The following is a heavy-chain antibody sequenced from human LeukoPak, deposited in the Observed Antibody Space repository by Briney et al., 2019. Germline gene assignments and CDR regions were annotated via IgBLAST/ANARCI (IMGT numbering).Heavy chain of an antibody. J-gene: IGHJ4*02. Sequence: SETLSLTCTVSGGSISSSSYYWGWIRQPPGKGLEWIGSIYYSGTTYYNPSLKSRVTISVDTSKNQFSLKLSSVTAADTAVYYCARVDCSGGSCSTWFDYWGQGTLVTVSS. CDR3: ARVDCSGGSCSTWFDY. CDR2: IYYSGTT. D-gene: IGHD2-15*01. V-gene: IGHV4-39*01. CDR1: GGSISSSSYY.